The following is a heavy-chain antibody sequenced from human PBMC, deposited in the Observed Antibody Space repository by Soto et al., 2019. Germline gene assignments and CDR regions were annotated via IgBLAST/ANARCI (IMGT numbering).Heavy chain of an antibody. CDR3: AKDRGYSGYEPNWFDP. V-gene: IGHV3-23*01. J-gene: IGHJ5*02. Sequence: EVQLLESGGGLVQPGGSLRLSCAASGFTFSSYAMSWVRQAPGKGLEWVSAISGSGGSTYYADSVKGRFTISRDNSKNTLYLQMNRLRAEDTAVYYCAKDRGYSGYEPNWFDPWGQGTLVTVSS. CDR2: ISGSGGST. CDR1: GFTFSSYA. D-gene: IGHD5-12*01.